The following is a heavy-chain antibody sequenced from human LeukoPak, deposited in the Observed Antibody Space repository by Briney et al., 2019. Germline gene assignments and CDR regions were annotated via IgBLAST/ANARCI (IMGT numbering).Heavy chain of an antibody. CDR2: ISAYNGTT. CDR3: ARVERYYYSSGYYP. V-gene: IGHV1-18*01. D-gene: IGHD3-22*01. J-gene: IGHJ5*02. Sequence: ASVKVSCKASDYRFASYGITWVRQAPGQGLEWMGWISAYNGTTNIAQKLQGRFTMTTDTSTDTAYMELRSLRSDDTAVYYCARVERYYYSSGYYPWGQGTLVTVSS. CDR1: DYRFASYG.